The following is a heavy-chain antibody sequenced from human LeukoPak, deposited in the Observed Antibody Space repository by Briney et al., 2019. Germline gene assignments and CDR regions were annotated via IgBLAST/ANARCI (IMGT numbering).Heavy chain of an antibody. Sequence: ASVKVSCKASGYTFTGYYMHWVRQAPGQGLEWMGWINPNSGGTNYAQKFQGRVTMTRDTSISTAYMELSRLRSDDTAVYYCARFRVYSDYYFDYWGQGTLVTVSS. D-gene: IGHD4-11*01. CDR3: ARFRVYSDYYFDY. CDR1: GYTFTGYY. CDR2: INPNSGGT. V-gene: IGHV1-2*02. J-gene: IGHJ4*02.